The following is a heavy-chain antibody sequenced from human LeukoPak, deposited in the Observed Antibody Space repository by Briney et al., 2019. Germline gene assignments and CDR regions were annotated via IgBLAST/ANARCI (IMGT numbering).Heavy chain of an antibody. CDR1: GGSISSGSYY. J-gene: IGHJ5*02. V-gene: IGHV4-61*02. CDR3: ARRHSNFGWFDP. D-gene: IGHD4-11*01. Sequence: SQTLSLTCTVSGGSISSGSYYWSWIRQPAGKGLEWIGRIYTSGSTNYNPSLKSRVTISVDTSKNQFSLKLSSVTAADTAVYYCARRHSNFGWFDPWGQGTLVAVSS. CDR2: IYTSGST.